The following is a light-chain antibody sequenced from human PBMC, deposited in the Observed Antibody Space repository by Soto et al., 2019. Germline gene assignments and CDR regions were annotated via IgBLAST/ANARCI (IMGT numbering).Light chain of an antibody. CDR1: QSVTSRY. CDR2: GAF. J-gene: IGKJ1*01. V-gene: IGKV3D-20*01. CDR3: QQYNNWPPRT. Sequence: EIVLTQSPSTLSLSPGERATLSCGASQSVTSRYLAWFQQKPGLAPRLLIYGAFSRATGIPDRFSGSGSGTDFTLTISRLEPDDFAVYYCQQYNNWPPRTFGQGTKVDIK.